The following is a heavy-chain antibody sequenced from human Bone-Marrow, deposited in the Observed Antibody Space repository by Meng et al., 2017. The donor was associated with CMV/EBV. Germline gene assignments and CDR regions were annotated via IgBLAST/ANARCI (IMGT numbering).Heavy chain of an antibody. CDR1: GYTFTSYG. Sequence: SVNVSGKASGYTFTSYGISWVRQAPGQGLEWMGGIIPIFGTAIYAQKFQGRVTITTDESTSTAYMELSSLRSEDTAVYYCARGGWSGNYYYGMDVWGQGTTVTVSS. J-gene: IGHJ6*02. V-gene: IGHV1-69*05. D-gene: IGHD3-3*01. CDR3: ARGGWSGNYYYGMDV. CDR2: IIPIFGTA.